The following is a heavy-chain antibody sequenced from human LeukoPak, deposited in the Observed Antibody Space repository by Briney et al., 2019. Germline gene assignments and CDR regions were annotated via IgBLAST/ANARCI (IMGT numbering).Heavy chain of an antibody. D-gene: IGHD4-17*01. CDR2: IDNDGSST. CDR3: AKDMGFYGEAFDY. J-gene: IGHJ4*02. CDR1: GFTFSSYW. V-gene: IGHV3-74*01. Sequence: GGSLRLSCAASGFTFSSYWMHWVRQAPGKGLVWVSRIDNDGSSTVYADSVKDRFTISRDNAKNTLNLQMNSLRAEDTALYYCAKDMGFYGEAFDYWGQGTLVTVSS.